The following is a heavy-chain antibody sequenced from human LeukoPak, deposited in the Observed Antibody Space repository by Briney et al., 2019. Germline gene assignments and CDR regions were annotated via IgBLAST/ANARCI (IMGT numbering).Heavy chain of an antibody. CDR3: ARPVAVPAAPFQH. D-gene: IGHD2-2*01. CDR1: GGTFSSYA. CDR2: IVPIFGTA. J-gene: IGHJ1*01. V-gene: IGHV1-69*05. Sequence: ASVKVSCKASGGTFSSYAISWVRQAPGQGLEWMGGIVPIFGTANYAQKFQGRVTITTDESTSTAYMELSSLRSEDTAVYYCARPVAVPAAPFQHWGQGTLVTVSS.